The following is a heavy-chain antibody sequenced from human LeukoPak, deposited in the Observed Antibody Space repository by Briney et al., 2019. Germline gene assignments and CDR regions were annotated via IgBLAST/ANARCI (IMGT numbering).Heavy chain of an antibody. V-gene: IGHV3-15*01. J-gene: IGHJ4*02. Sequence: GGSLRLSCTGSGFTFSKVWMSWVRQAPGRGLEWVGRCKSNADGGTSDYGAPGQGRFTISRDDSKKTLFLQMTSLEVEDTAVYFCTAGGGGTYSSDFWGQGTLVTVAS. D-gene: IGHD3-16*01. CDR2: CKSNADGGTS. CDR1: GFTFSKVW. CDR3: TAGGGGTYSSDF.